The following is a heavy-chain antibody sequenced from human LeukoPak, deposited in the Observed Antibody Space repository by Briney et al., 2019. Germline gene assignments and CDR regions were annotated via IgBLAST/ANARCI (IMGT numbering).Heavy chain of an antibody. Sequence: SLRLSCAASGFTFDDFAMHWVRQVPGKGLEWASGISWNSDIIDYADSVKGRFTISRDNAKNSLYLQMNSLRSEDTALYYCGRISSGWYRGPFDYWGLGTLVTVSS. V-gene: IGHV3-9*01. J-gene: IGHJ4*02. CDR2: ISWNSDII. CDR3: GRISSGWYRGPFDY. CDR1: GFTFDDFA. D-gene: IGHD6-19*01.